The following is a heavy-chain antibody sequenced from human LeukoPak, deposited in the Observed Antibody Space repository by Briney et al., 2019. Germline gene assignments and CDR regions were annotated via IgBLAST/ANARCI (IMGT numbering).Heavy chain of an antibody. V-gene: IGHV6-1*01. CDR3: ARDPGNAFDI. CDR2: TYYRSNWYH. CDR1: GDSVSSNSAA. Sequence: SQTLSLTCAISGDSVSSNSAAWTWIRRSPSRGLEWLGRTYYRSNWYHDYAVSVKSRITVNPDTSKNQFSMHLNALTPEDTAVYYCARDPGNAFDIWGQGIMVTVSS. J-gene: IGHJ3*02.